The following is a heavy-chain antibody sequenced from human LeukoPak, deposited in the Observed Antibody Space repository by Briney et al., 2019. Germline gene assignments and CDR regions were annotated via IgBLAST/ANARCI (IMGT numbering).Heavy chain of an antibody. CDR1: AFSLSSRGGG. V-gene: IGHV2-5*01. CDR2: ISWNDEK. Sequence: SGPTLVKPTQTLTLTCTVSAFSLSSRGGGVGWIRQPARKAPEGLSIISWNDEKRYNPSLRSRLRVTKDIPTDQVFLTVTNVDPVDTATYYCARSPASGSYFLHFDYWGQGILVTVSS. J-gene: IGHJ4*02. D-gene: IGHD3-10*01. CDR3: ARSPASGSYFLHFDY.